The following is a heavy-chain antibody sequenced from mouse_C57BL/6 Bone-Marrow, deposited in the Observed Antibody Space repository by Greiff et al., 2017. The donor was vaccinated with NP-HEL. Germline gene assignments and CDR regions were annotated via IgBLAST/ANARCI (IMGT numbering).Heavy chain of an antibody. CDR3: ASRGGYDGYWYFDV. Sequence: QVQLQQSGAELMKPGASVTLSCKATGYTFTGYWIEWVTQRPGHGLEWIGEILPGSGSTTYNEKFTGQATFTADTSSNTAYMQRSSLTTEDSAIYYCASRGGYDGYWYFDVWGTGTTVTVSS. CDR2: ILPGSGST. D-gene: IGHD2-3*01. CDR1: GYTFTGYW. V-gene: IGHV1-9*01. J-gene: IGHJ1*03.